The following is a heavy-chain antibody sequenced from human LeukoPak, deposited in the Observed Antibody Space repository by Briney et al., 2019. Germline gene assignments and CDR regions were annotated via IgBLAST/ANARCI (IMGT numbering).Heavy chain of an antibody. D-gene: IGHD3-22*01. V-gene: IGHV3-21*01. CDR3: AATYYYDGSGDY. J-gene: IGHJ4*02. CDR1: GFTFSSYS. CDR2: ISSSSSYI. Sequence: GGSLRLSCAASGFTFSSYSMNWVRQAPGKGLEWVSSISSSSSYIYYADTVKGRFTISRDNAKNSLYLLMNSLRTEDTAVYYCAATYYYDGSGDYWGQGTLVTVSS.